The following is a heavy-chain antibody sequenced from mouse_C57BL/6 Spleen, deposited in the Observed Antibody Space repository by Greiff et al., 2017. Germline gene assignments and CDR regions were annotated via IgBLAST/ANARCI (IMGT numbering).Heavy chain of an antibody. CDR1: GFNIKNTY. CDR2: IDPANGNT. J-gene: IGHJ3*01. CDR3: GGDGSSPSFAY. Sequence: VQLKESVAELVRPGASVKLSCTASGFNIKNTYMHWVKQRPEQGLEWIGRIDPANGNTTYAPKFQGKATITADTSSNTAYLQLSSLTSEDTAIXYCGGDGSSPSFAYWGQGTLVTVSA. V-gene: IGHV14-3*01. D-gene: IGHD1-1*01.